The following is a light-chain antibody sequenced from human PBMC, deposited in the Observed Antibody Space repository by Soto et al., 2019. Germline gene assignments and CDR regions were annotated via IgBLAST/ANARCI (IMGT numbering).Light chain of an antibody. CDR3: ISYTNTNTPEV. V-gene: IGLV2-14*01. J-gene: IGLJ3*02. Sequence: QSVLTQPASVSGSPGQSITISCTGISSDVGGDDYVSWYQQHPGKAPKLMIYEVSTRPSGVSLRFSGSKSGNTASLTISGLQAEDEATYYCISYTNTNTPEVFGGGTKLTVL. CDR1: SSDVGGDDY. CDR2: EVS.